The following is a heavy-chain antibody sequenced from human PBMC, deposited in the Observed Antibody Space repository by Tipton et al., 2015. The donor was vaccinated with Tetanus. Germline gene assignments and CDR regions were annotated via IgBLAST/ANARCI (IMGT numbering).Heavy chain of an antibody. Sequence: QVQLVQSGAEVKKPGASVKVSCKASGYTFTGYYMHWVRQAPGQGLEWMGWINPNSGGTNYAQKFQGGVTMTRDTSISTAYMELSRLRSDDTAVYYCARALSNTYDILTGPSYPYYYYGMDVWGQGTTVTVSS. D-gene: IGHD3-9*01. CDR1: GYTFTGYY. V-gene: IGHV1-2*02. CDR3: ARALSNTYDILTGPSYPYYYYGMDV. CDR2: INPNSGGT. J-gene: IGHJ6*02.